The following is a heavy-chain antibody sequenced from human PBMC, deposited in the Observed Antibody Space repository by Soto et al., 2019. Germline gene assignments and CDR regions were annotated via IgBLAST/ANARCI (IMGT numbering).Heavy chain of an antibody. CDR3: ARKYSGYDLAYFDY. D-gene: IGHD5-12*01. J-gene: IGHJ4*02. Sequence: EVQLVESGGGLVKPGGSLRLSCAASGFTFSSYSMNWVRQAPGKGLEWVSSISSSSSYIYYADSVKGRFTISRDNAKNSRYLQMNSLRAEDTAVYYCARKYSGYDLAYFDYWGQGTLVTVSS. V-gene: IGHV3-21*01. CDR1: GFTFSSYS. CDR2: ISSSSSYI.